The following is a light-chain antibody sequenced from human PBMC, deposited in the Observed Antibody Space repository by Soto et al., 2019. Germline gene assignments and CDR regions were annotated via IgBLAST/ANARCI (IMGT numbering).Light chain of an antibody. V-gene: IGKV3-15*01. CDR3: QQYVNWPKT. CDR1: ESVSTN. Sequence: EIEMTQSPATLSLAPGERVTLSCRASESVSTNLAWYQQKAGQAPRLLIYGASTRATGIPARFSGSGSGTEFTLTISSLQSEDFAVYFCQQYVNWPKTFGHGTKVDIK. CDR2: GAS. J-gene: IGKJ1*01.